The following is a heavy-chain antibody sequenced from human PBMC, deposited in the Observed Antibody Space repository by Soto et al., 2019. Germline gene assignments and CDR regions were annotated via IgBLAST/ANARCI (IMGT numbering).Heavy chain of an antibody. Sequence: KVSCNASGGTFSSYAMSWVRQAPGQGLELMGGIIPIFGTANYSQKFQGRVTITADESTITAYMELSSLRSEDTAVYYCARVVLAYCGGDCYGHWFDPWGQGTLVTVSS. J-gene: IGHJ5*02. D-gene: IGHD2-21*02. V-gene: IGHV1-69*01. CDR2: IIPIFGTA. CDR3: ARVVLAYCGGDCYGHWFDP. CDR1: GGTFSSYA.